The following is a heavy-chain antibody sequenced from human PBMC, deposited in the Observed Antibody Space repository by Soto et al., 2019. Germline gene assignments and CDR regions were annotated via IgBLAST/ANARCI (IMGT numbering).Heavy chain of an antibody. Sequence: SETLSLTCAVYGGSFSGYYWSWIRQPPGKGLEWIGEINHSGSTNYNPSLKSRVTISVDTSKNQFSLKLSSVTAADTAVYYCARGGREYSSGWLYYYYYGMDVWGQGTTVTVSS. CDR2: INHSGST. V-gene: IGHV4-34*01. J-gene: IGHJ6*02. CDR3: ARGGREYSSGWLYYYYYGMDV. D-gene: IGHD6-19*01. CDR1: GGSFSGYY.